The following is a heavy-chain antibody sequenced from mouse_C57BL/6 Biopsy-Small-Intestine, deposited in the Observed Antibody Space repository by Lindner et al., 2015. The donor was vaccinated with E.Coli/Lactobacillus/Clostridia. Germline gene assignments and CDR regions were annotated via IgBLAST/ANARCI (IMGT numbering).Heavy chain of an antibody. D-gene: IGHD1-1*01. CDR3: ARSTLLRTDY. V-gene: IGHV1-20*02. CDR1: GYPFTGYF. CDR2: INPYNGDT. J-gene: IGHJ2*01. Sequence: VQLQESGPELVKPGASVKISCKASGYPFTGYFMNWVMQSHGKSLEWIGRINPYNGDTFYNQKFKGKATLTVDKSSSTAHMELRSLASEDSAVYYCARSTLLRTDYWGQGTTLTVSS.